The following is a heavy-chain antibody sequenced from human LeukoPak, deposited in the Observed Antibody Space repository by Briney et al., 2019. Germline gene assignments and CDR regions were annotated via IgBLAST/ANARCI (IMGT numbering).Heavy chain of an antibody. J-gene: IGHJ4*02. CDR2: MNPNSGNT. CDR1: GYTFTSYD. Sequence: ASVKVSCKASGYTFTSYDINWVRQATGQGLEWMGWMNPNSGNTGYAQKFQGRVTMTRNTSISTAYMELSSLRSEDTAVYYCAINYYDSSGYSSTLDYWGQGTLVTVSS. CDR3: AINYYDSSGYSSTLDY. D-gene: IGHD3-22*01. V-gene: IGHV1-8*01.